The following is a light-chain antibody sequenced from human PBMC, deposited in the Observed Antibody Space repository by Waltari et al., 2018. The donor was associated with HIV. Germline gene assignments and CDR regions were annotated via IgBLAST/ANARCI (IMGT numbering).Light chain of an antibody. CDR3: QQHGTSPLT. CDR1: QSVSSSY. J-gene: IGKJ4*01. V-gene: IGKV3-20*01. CDR2: GAS. Sequence: EIVLTQSPGTLSLSPGESATLSCRASQSVSSSYLAWYQHQPGQGPRLLISGASSRATGIPDRFSGSGSGTDFTLTISRLETEDFAVYYCQQHGTSPLTFGGGTKVEIK.